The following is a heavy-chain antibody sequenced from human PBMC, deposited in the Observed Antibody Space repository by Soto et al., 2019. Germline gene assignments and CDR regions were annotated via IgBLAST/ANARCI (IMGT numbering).Heavy chain of an antibody. CDR2: AYSSGSA. CDR1: GASISRDY. D-gene: IGHD6-19*01. J-gene: IGHJ4*02. CDR3: ARLAYRSGWLDY. V-gene: IGHV4-4*08. Sequence: SETLSLTCTVSGASISRDYWSWIRQPPGKGLEWIGYAYSSGSANYNPSLKSRVTVSLDTSKNQFSLHLSSVTAADTAVYYCARLAYRSGWLDYWGQGTLVTVSS.